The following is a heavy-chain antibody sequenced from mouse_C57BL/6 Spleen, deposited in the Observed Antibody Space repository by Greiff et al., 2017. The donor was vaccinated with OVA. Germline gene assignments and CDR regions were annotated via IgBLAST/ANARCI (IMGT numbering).Heavy chain of an antibody. J-gene: IGHJ3*01. Sequence: EVQLQQSGTVLARPGASVPMSFPTSFSPFPLSFLHCLKQRPGQGLELIGAIYPGNSDTSYNQKFKGKAKLTAVTSASTAYMELSSLTNEDSAVYYCTSSTMVTTEFAYWGQGTLVTVSA. V-gene: IGHV1-5*01. CDR2: IYPGNSDT. CDR3: TSSTMVTTEFAY. CDR1: FSPFPLSF. D-gene: IGHD2-2*01.